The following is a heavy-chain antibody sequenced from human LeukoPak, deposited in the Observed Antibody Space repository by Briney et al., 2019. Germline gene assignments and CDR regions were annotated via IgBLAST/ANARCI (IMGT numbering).Heavy chain of an antibody. J-gene: IGHJ5*02. V-gene: IGHV1-18*01. CDR2: ISAYNGNT. Sequence: RASVKVSCKASGYTFTSYGISWVRQAPGQGLEWMGWISAYNGNTNYAQKLQGRVTMTTDTSTSTAYMELRSLRSDDTAVYYCARRITYYDFWSGYMGFDPWGQGTLVTVSS. CDR3: ARRITYYDFWSGYMGFDP. D-gene: IGHD3-3*01. CDR1: GYTFTSYG.